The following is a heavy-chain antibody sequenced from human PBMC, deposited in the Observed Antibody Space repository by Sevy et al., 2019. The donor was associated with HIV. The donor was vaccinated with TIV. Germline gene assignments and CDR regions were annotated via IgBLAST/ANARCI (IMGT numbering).Heavy chain of an antibody. CDR3: AKEVYVDTAMVTVFDY. Sequence: GGSLRLSCAASGFTFSSYGMHWVRQAPGKGLEWVAVISYDGSNKYYADSVKGRFTISRDNSKNTLYLQMNSLRAKDTAVYYCAKEVYVDTAMVTVFDYWGQGSLVTVSS. D-gene: IGHD5-18*01. V-gene: IGHV3-30*18. J-gene: IGHJ4*02. CDR1: GFTFSSYG. CDR2: ISYDGSNK.